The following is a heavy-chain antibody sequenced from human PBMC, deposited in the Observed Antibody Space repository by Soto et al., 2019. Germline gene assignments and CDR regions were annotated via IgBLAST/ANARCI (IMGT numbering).Heavy chain of an antibody. Sequence: KASETLSLTCTVSGDSVSSGYWSWIRQPPGKGLEWIGFMYFGGSFNYNPSLAGRVTISVDTSKNQFSLKLSSVTAADTAVYYCARARSSSWYLGTYYYYGMDVWGQGTTVTVSS. CDR1: GDSVSSGY. V-gene: IGHV4-59*02. J-gene: IGHJ6*02. CDR2: MYFGGSF. D-gene: IGHD6-13*01. CDR3: ARARSSSWYLGTYYYYGMDV.